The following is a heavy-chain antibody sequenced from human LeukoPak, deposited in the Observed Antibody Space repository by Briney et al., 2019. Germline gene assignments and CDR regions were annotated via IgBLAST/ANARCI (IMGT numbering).Heavy chain of an antibody. CDR1: GFTFSSYA. V-gene: IGHV3-23*01. CDR3: ASWRYSYGHDH. J-gene: IGHJ4*02. CDR2: ISGSGGST. Sequence: GGSLRLSCAASGFTFSSYAMTWVRQAPGEGLEWVSAISGSGGSTYYADSVKGRFTISRDNAKNSLYLQMNSLRAEDTAVYYCASWRYSYGHDHWGQGTLVTVSS. D-gene: IGHD5-18*01.